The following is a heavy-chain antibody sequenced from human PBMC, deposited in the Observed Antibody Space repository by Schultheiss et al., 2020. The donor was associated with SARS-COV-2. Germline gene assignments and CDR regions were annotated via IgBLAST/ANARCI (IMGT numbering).Heavy chain of an antibody. V-gene: IGHV3-23*01. D-gene: IGHD1-1*01. CDR1: GFTFSSYA. J-gene: IGHJ6*03. CDR2: ISGSGGST. Sequence: GGSLRLSCAASGFTFSSYAMSWVRQAPGKGLEWVLAISGSGGSTYYADSVKGRFTISRDNSKNTLYLQMNSLRAEDTAVYYCAKIQLYYYYYMDVWGKGTTVTVSS. CDR3: AKIQLYYYYYMDV.